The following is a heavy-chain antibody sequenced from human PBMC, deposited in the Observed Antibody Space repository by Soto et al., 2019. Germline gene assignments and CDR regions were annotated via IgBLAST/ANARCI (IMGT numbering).Heavy chain of an antibody. V-gene: IGHV3-33*01. CDR3: ARDGQNQSPYAMDV. Sequence: GGSLRLSCATSGFTFSNNAMHGVRQAPGKGLEWVAQIWYDGSNKYYADSVKGRFTISRDNPKTMVYLQMNSLRAEDMAVYYCARDGQNQSPYAMDVWGQGTTVTVSS. CDR2: IWYDGSNK. J-gene: IGHJ6*02. CDR1: GFTFSNNA.